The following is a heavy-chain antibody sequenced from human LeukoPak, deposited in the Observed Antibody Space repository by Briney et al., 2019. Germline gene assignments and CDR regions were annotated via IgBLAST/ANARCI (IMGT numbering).Heavy chain of an antibody. D-gene: IGHD3-3*01. J-gene: IGHJ4*02. V-gene: IGHV3-7*04. CDR1: GFTFSNFW. CDR2: THPEGNEK. CDR3: GGGADFSGAH. Sequence: PGGSLRLSCAVSGFTFSNFWMSWVRQAPGRGLEWVANTHPEGNEKYHVESVKGRFTISRDNAKNLLFLQMNGLRVEDTAVYYWGGGADFSGAHGGRGPLVTASS.